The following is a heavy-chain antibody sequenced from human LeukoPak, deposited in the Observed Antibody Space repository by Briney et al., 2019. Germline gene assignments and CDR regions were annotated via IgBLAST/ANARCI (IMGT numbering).Heavy chain of an antibody. D-gene: IGHD3-22*01. CDR3: TRLGYYDSIS. J-gene: IGHJ4*02. CDR1: GFTFSGSA. V-gene: IGHV3-73*01. Sequence: GGSLKLSCAASGFTFSGSAMHWVRQASGKGLEWVGRIRSKANSYATAYAASVKGRFTISRDDSKNTAYLQMNSLKTEDTAVYYCTRLGYYDSISWGQGTLVAVSS. CDR2: IRSKANSYAT.